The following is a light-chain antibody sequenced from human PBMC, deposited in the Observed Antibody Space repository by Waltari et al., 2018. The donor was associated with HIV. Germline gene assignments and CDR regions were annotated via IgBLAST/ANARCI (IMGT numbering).Light chain of an antibody. J-gene: IGKJ1*01. Sequence: DIVLTQSPGTLSLSPGERATLSCRASQRVRSDSLAWYQAKPGQVPRLLIYGASNRATDISDRFSGSGSGTDFSLTISRAQPEDFAVYYCQQYDTAPWTFGQGTKVEIK. V-gene: IGKV3-20*01. CDR1: QRVRSDS. CDR2: GAS. CDR3: QQYDTAPWT.